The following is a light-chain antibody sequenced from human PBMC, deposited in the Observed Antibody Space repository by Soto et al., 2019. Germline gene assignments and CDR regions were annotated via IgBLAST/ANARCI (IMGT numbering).Light chain of an antibody. J-gene: IGKJ1*01. Sequence: MEMTQSPSSLSASVGYRVTITCRASQGISNYLAWYQQKPGKVPKLLIYAASTLQSGVPSRFSGSGSGTDFTLTISRLEPEDFAVYYCQQRSNWPPWTFGQGTKVDVK. CDR3: QQRSNWPPWT. CDR2: AAS. V-gene: IGKV1-27*01. CDR1: QGISNY.